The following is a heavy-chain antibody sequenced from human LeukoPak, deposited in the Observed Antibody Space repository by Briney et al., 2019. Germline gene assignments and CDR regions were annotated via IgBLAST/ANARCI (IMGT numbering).Heavy chain of an antibody. Sequence: GGSLRLSCAASGFTFDDYAMHWVRQAPGKGLEWVSGISWNSGSIGYADSVKGRFTISRDNAKNSLYLQMNSLRAEDTALYYCATFRGPFDYWGQGTLVTVSS. CDR3: ATFRGPFDY. V-gene: IGHV3-9*01. CDR2: ISWNSGSI. CDR1: GFTFDDYA. J-gene: IGHJ4*02. D-gene: IGHD3-10*01.